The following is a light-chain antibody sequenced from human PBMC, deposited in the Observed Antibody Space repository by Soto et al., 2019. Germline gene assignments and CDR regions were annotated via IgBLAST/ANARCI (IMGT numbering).Light chain of an antibody. CDR3: AAWDDSLNGYV. CDR2: SNN. Sequence: QSVLTQPPSASGTPGQRVTIPRSGSSSNIGSNTVNWYQQLPGTAPKLLIYSNNQRPPGVPDRFSGSKSGTSASLAISGLQSEDEADYYCAAWDDSLNGYVFGTGTKVTVL. J-gene: IGLJ1*01. V-gene: IGLV1-44*01. CDR1: SSNIGSNT.